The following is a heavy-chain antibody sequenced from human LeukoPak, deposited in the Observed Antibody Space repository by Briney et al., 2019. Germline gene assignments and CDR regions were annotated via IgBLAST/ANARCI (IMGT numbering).Heavy chain of an antibody. CDR2: ISGSSIYT. CDR1: GFTFSDYH. CDR3: VRDISGYYFDY. V-gene: IGHV3-11*05. D-gene: IGHD3-22*01. Sequence: PGGSLRLSCAASGFTFSDYHMTWIRQAPGKGPEWVSYISGSSIYTRYADSVKGRFTISRDNAKNSLYLQMNSLRAEDTALYYCVRDISGYYFDYWGQGTLVTVSS. J-gene: IGHJ4*02.